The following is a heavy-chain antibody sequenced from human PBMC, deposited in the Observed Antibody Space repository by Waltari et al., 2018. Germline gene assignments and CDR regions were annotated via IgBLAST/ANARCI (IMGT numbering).Heavy chain of an antibody. J-gene: IGHJ4*02. CDR3: AKPGDFDWLFFDY. CDR2: IRYDGSNK. D-gene: IGHD3-9*01. CDR1: GFTFSSYG. Sequence: QVQLVESGGGVVQPGGSLRLSCAASGFTFSSYGMHWVRQAPGKGLEWVAFIRYDGSNKYYADSVKGRFTISRDNSKNTLYLQMNSLRAEDTAVYYCAKPGDFDWLFFDYWGQGTLVTVSS. V-gene: IGHV3-30*02.